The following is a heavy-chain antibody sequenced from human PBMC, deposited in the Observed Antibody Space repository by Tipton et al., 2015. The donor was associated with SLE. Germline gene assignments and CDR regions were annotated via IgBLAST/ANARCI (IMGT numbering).Heavy chain of an antibody. CDR2: TYYMSKWYN. J-gene: IGHJ4*02. CDR1: GDSVSSNSAA. CDR3: ERDLGDYSRPSYFFDY. D-gene: IGHD4-17*01. V-gene: IGHV6-1*01. Sequence: GLVKPSQTLSLTCAISGDSVSSNSAAWNWIRQSPSRGLEWLGRTYYMSKWYNDYAVSVKSRIIINPDTSKNQFSLQLTTVTAADTAVYFCERDLGDYSRPSYFFDYWGQGTLVTVSS.